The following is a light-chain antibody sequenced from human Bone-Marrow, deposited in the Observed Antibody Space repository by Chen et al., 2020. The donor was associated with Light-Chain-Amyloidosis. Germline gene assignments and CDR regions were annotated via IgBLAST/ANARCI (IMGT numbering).Light chain of an antibody. CDR3: QQANSFPHT. J-gene: IGKJ2*01. CDR1: QDISSW. V-gene: IGKV1-12*01. CDR2: AAS. Sequence: DIQMTQSPSSVSASVGDRVTITCRASQDISSWLAWYQQKPGKAPKLLIYAASTLQSGVPSRFSGSGSGTDFTLTISSPQPEDSATYYCQQANSFPHTFGQGTKLEIK.